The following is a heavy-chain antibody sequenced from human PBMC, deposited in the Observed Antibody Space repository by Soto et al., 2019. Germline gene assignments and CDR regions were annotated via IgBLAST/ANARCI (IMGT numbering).Heavy chain of an antibody. D-gene: IGHD6-19*01. CDR3: AKDWGSSGWYPDY. Sequence: GGSLRLSCAASGFTFDDYAMHWVRQAPGKGLEWVSGISWNSGSIGYADSVKGRFTISRDNAKNSLYLQMNSLRAEDTALYYCAKDWGSSGWYPDYWGQGNLVTVSS. CDR1: GFTFDDYA. J-gene: IGHJ4*02. V-gene: IGHV3-9*01. CDR2: ISWNSGSI.